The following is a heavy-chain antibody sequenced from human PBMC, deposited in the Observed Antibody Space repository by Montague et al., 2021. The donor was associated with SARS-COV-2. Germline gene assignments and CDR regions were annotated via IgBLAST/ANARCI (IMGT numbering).Heavy chain of an antibody. CDR1: GGSITSNSYY. V-gene: IGHV4-39*07. D-gene: IGHD2-8*02. Sequence: SETLSLTCTASGGSITSNSYYWGFLRQPPGKGLEWIGSIYYSGNTYYNPSLKSRVTISMDTSESQFSLKMTSVTAADTAVYYCARLESSWWFFDYWGQGTLVTVSS. CDR3: ARLESSWWFFDY. J-gene: IGHJ4*02. CDR2: IYYSGNT.